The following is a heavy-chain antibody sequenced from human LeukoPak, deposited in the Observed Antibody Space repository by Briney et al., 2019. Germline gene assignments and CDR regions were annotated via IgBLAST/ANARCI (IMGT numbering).Heavy chain of an antibody. CDR1: GGSFSGYY. D-gene: IGHD3-10*01. V-gene: IGHV4-34*01. J-gene: IGHJ4*02. CDR2: INHSGST. Sequence: SETLSLTCVVYGGSFSGYYWSWIRQPPGKGLEWIGDINHSGSTNYNPSLKSRVTISVDTSKNQFSLKLSSVTAADTAVYYCARDPLRGVIIGSLDYWGQGTLVTVSS. CDR3: ARDPLRGVIIGSLDY.